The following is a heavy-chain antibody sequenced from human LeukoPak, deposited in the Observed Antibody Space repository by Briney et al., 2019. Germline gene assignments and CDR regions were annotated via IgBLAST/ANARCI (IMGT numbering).Heavy chain of an antibody. CDR2: FYHTGST. V-gene: IGHV4-59*11. D-gene: IGHD2/OR15-2a*01. Sequence: SETLSLTCTVSGGTIRTLYWSWIRQTPGKGLEWIGYFYHTGSTNYNPSLKSRVIMSLDTSESQFSLKLSSVTAADTAVYYCAGGNHHTTGPYYFDYWGQGTLVTVSS. CDR1: GGTIRTLY. CDR3: AGGNHHTTGPYYFDY. J-gene: IGHJ4*02.